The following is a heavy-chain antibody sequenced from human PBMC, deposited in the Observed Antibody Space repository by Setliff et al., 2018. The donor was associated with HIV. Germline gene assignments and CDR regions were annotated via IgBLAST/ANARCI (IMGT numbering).Heavy chain of an antibody. V-gene: IGHV4-34*01. CDR1: GGSFSGYD. Sequence: ETLSLTCAVYGGSFSGYDWSWIRQPPGKGLEWIGEINHSGSTNYNPSLKSRVTISVDTSKNQFSLKLTSVTAADTAVYYCARDRHSSGLGSYGPWGPGTLVTVSS. CDR3: ARDRHSSGLGSYGP. D-gene: IGHD3-10*01. J-gene: IGHJ5*02. CDR2: INHSGST.